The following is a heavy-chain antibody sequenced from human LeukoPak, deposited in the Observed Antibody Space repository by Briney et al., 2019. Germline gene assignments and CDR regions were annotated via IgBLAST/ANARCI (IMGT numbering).Heavy chain of an antibody. V-gene: IGHV3-21*04. CDR1: GFTFSGYS. D-gene: IGHD3-22*01. J-gene: IGHJ6*03. Sequence: GGSLRLSCAASGFTFSGYSMNWVRKAPGKGLEWVSSISISSSYIYYADSVRVRFTISRDNARNSLYLQMNSLRAEDTAVYYCAKGGRGITMIVLVRHYMDVWGKGTTVTVSS. CDR2: ISISSSYI. CDR3: AKGGRGITMIVLVRHYMDV.